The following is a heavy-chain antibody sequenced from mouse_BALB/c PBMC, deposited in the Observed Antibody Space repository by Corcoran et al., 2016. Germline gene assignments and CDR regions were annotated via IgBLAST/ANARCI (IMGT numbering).Heavy chain of an antibody. D-gene: IGHD2-3*01. CDR1: GYTFTSYV. Sequence: EVQLQQSGPELVKPGASVKMSCKASGYTFTSYVMHWVKQKPGQGLEWIGSINPYNYGTKYNEKFKGKATLTSDKSSSTAYLELSSMTSEDSAVYCGASRWAYAMDYWGQGTSVTVSS. V-gene: IGHV1S136*01. J-gene: IGHJ4*01. CDR2: INPYNYGT. CDR3: ASRWAYAMDY.